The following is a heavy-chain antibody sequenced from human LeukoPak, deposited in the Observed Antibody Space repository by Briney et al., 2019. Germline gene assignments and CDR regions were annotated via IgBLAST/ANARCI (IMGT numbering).Heavy chain of an antibody. D-gene: IGHD6-19*01. CDR1: GGSISSYY. J-gene: IGHJ4*02. V-gene: IGHV4-59*12. CDR3: ARARRGYSSGWYLMY. Sequence: SETLSLTCTVSGGSISSYYWSWIRQPPGKGLEWIGYIYYSGSTNYNPSLKSRVTISVDTSKNQFSLKLSSVTAADTAVYYCARARRGYSSGWYLMYWGQGTLVTVSS. CDR2: IYYSGST.